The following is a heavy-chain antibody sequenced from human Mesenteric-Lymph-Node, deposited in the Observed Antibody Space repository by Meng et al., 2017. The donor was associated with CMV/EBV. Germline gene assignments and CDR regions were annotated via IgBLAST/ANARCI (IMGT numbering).Heavy chain of an antibody. Sequence: GESLKISCAASGFTFSNYVMSWVRQAPGKGLEWVSTISNSGDTTYYADSVRGRLTISRDNSKNTLYLQMNSLRAEDTAVYYCAKAPDPYYFDTSGYPSYWGQGTLVTVSS. CDR1: GFTFSNYV. V-gene: IGHV3-23*01. D-gene: IGHD3-22*01. CDR3: AKAPDPYYFDTSGYPSY. J-gene: IGHJ4*02. CDR2: ISNSGDTT.